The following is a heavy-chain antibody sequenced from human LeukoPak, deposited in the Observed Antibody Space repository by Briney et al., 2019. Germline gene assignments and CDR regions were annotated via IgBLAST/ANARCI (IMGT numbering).Heavy chain of an antibody. D-gene: IGHD3-10*01. J-gene: IGHJ4*02. V-gene: IGHV3-23*01. CDR1: GFTFSSYS. CDR2: NT. CDR3: AKVTYGSGTYGAFDS. Sequence: GGSLRLSCAASGFTFSSYSMNWVRQAPGKGLEWVSTNTYYADSVKGRFTISRDNSKNTLYLQMNSLRAEDTAVYYCAKVTYGSGTYGAFDSWGQGTLVTVSS.